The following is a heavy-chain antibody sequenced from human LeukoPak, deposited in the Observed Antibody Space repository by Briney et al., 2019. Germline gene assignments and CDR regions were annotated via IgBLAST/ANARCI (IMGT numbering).Heavy chain of an antibody. Sequence: GGSLRLSCAASGFTFSSYAMHWVRQAPGKGLEWVTVVSYDGSNRYYADSVKGRFSISRDNSKSTLYLQMNSLRPEDTAVYYCVRDRLYYGSGSYIFDYWGQGTLVTVSS. J-gene: IGHJ4*02. D-gene: IGHD3-10*01. CDR1: GFTFSSYA. CDR3: VRDRLYYGSGSYIFDY. CDR2: VSYDGSNR. V-gene: IGHV3-30-3*01.